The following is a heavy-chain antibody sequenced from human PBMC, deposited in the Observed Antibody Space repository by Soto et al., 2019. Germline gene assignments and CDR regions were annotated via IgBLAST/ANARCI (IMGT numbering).Heavy chain of an antibody. CDR1: GYTFTSYA. V-gene: IGHV1-18*01. D-gene: IGHD3-10*01. CDR3: ARSGPPAGY. J-gene: IGHJ4*02. Sequence: QVQLVQSGAEVKKPGASVKVSCKASGYTFTSYAISWVRQAPGQGLEWMGWISAYNGNTNYAQKLQGRVTMTTETSTTTAYMEVRGLRCDDTAVDYCARSGPPAGYWGQGTRVTVSS. CDR2: ISAYNGNT.